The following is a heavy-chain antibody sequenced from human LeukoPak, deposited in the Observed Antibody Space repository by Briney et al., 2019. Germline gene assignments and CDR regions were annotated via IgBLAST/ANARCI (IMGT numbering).Heavy chain of an antibody. CDR1: GGTFSSYT. CDR3: ATSLKQQLVPAGVSGYYYYMDV. V-gene: IGHV1-69*02. J-gene: IGHJ6*03. D-gene: IGHD6-13*01. Sequence: GASVKVSCKASGGTFSSYTISWVRQAPGQGLEWMGRVIPILGIANYAQKFQGRVTITADKSTSTDYMELSSLRSEDTAVYYCATSLKQQLVPAGVSGYYYYMDVWGKGTTVTVSS. CDR2: VIPILGIA.